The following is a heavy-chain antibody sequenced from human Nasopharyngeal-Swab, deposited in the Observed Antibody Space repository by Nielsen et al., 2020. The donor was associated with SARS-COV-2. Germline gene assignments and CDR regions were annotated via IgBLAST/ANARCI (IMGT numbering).Heavy chain of an antibody. CDR3: ARDRRDVDNQ. D-gene: IGHD5-24*01. J-gene: IGHJ4*02. CDR2: MYAGGDI. CDR1: GFDVSGNS. V-gene: IGHV3-53*01. Sequence: GESLKISCAASGFDVSGNSMSWFRQAPGKGLEWVSVMYAGGDIYYADSVKGRFTISRDSSKNTLYLQMNSLRVEDTALYYCARDRRDVDNQWGQGTLVTVSS.